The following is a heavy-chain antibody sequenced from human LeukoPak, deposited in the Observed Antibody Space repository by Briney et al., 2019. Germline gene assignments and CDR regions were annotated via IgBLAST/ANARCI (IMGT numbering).Heavy chain of an antibody. CDR1: GYTFTSYG. CDR3: ARGGLVVVVAATPSTTPGLLHWLDP. Sequence: ASVKVSCKASGYTFTSYGISWVRQAPGQGLEWMGWISAYNGNTKYAQKVLGRVTMTTDTSTSTAYMELRSLRSDDTAAYYCARGGLVVVVAATPSTTPGLLHWLDPWGQGTLVSVSS. D-gene: IGHD2-15*01. V-gene: IGHV1-18*01. J-gene: IGHJ5*02. CDR2: ISAYNGNT.